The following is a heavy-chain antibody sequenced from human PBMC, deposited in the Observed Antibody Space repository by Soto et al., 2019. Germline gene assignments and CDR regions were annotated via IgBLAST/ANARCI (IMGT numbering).Heavy chain of an antibody. D-gene: IGHD6-13*01. CDR1: GCTFSNYA. J-gene: IGHJ4*02. CDR3: AKRPLTAAGFDY. Sequence: EVQLLESGGGLVQPGGSLRLSCAASGCTFSNYAMTWVRQAPGKGLEWVSVITGSGGGTYFVDSVKGRFIISRDNPKNTVDLHRNSLRAEDTAVYYCAKRPLTAAGFDYWGQGTLVTVSS. CDR2: ITGSGGGT. V-gene: IGHV3-23*01.